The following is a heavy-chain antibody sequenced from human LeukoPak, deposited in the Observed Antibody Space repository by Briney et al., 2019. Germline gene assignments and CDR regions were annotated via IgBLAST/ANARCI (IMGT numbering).Heavy chain of an antibody. D-gene: IGHD2-21*02. CDR2: IYSGGGT. CDR1: GFTVSSNY. Sequence: PGGSLRLSCAASGFTVSSNYMSWVRQAPGKGLEWVSVIYSGGGTYYADSVKGRFTISRDNSKNTLYLQMNSLRAEDTAVYYCARGDSVVTAAYWGQGTLVTVSS. J-gene: IGHJ4*02. V-gene: IGHV3-53*01. CDR3: ARGDSVVTAAY.